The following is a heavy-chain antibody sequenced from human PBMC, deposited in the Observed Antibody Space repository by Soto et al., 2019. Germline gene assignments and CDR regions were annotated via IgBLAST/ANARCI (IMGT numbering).Heavy chain of an antibody. CDR1: GYTFTSYD. J-gene: IGHJ6*03. CDR2: MNPNSGNT. CDR3: ARSGTGYSGDPETWVYYYYYMDV. D-gene: IGHD1-26*01. Sequence: ASVKVSCKASGYTFTSYDINWVRQATGQGLEWMGWMNPNSGNTGYAQKFQGRVTMTRNTSISTAYMELSSLRSEDTAVYYCARSGTGYSGDPETWVYYYYYMDVWGKGTTVTVSS. V-gene: IGHV1-8*01.